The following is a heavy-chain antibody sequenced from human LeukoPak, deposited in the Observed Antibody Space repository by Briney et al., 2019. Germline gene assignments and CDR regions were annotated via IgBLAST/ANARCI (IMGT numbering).Heavy chain of an antibody. CDR3: ARVKSYYYDTSDKDAFDI. J-gene: IGHJ3*02. CDR2: ISAYNGNT. V-gene: IGHV1-18*01. D-gene: IGHD3-22*01. CDR1: GYTFTSYG. Sequence: GASVKVPCKASGYTFTSYGISWVRQAPGQGLEWMGWISAYNGNTNYAQKLQGRVTMTTDTSTSTAYMELRSLRSEDTAVYYCARVKSYYYDTSDKDAFDIWGQGTMVTVSS.